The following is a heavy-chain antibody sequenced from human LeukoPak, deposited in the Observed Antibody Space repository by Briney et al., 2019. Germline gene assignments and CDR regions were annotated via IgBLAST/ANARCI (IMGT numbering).Heavy chain of an antibody. CDR1: GFTSSTYW. CDR2: INSDGSST. J-gene: IGHJ4*02. V-gene: IGHV3-74*01. Sequence: PGGSLRLSCAASGFTSSTYWIHWVRQAPGKGLMWVSRINSDGSSTSYADSVKGRFTISRDNAKNTLYLHMNSLKAEDTALYYCGVCYYGDYEDFWGQGTLVAVSS. CDR3: GVCYYGDYEDF. D-gene: IGHD4-17*01.